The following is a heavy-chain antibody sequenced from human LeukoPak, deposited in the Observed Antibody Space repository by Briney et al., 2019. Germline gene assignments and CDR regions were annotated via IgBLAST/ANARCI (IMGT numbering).Heavy chain of an antibody. CDR1: GFTFSNAW. CDR2: IKSKTDGGTT. J-gene: IGHJ4*02. V-gene: IGHV3-15*01. D-gene: IGHD5-12*01. CDR3: TAGGSGYDSPQYYFDY. Sequence: GGSLLLSCAASGFTFSNAWMSWVRQAPGKGREGVGRIKSKTDGGTTDYAAPVKGRFTISRDDSKNTLYLQMNSLKTEDTAVYYCTAGGSGYDSPQYYFDYWGQGTLVTVSS.